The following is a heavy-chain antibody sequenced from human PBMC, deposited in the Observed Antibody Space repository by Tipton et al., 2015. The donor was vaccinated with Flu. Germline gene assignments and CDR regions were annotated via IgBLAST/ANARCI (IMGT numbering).Heavy chain of an antibody. J-gene: IGHJ4*02. Sequence: LRLSCTVSGYSISSGYYWGWIRQPPGKGLEWIGSIYHSGSTYYNPSLKSRVTISVDTSKNQFSLKLSSVTAADTAVYYCASISGSYGGDYWCQGTLVTVSS. D-gene: IGHD1-26*01. V-gene: IGHV4-38-2*02. CDR1: GYSISSGYY. CDR3: ASISGSYGGDY. CDR2: IYHSGST.